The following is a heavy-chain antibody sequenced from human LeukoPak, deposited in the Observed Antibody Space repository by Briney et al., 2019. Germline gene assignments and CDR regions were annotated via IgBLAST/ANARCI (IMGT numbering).Heavy chain of an antibody. CDR2: IYHSGST. D-gene: IGHD3-9*01. CDR3: ARGLRYFDWLLRHYFDY. V-gene: IGHV4-38-2*02. J-gene: IGHJ4*02. CDR1: GYSISSGYY. Sequence: SETLSLTCTVSGYSISSGYYWGWIRQPPGKGLEWIGSIYHSGSTYYNPSLKSRVTISVDTSKNQFSLKLSSVTAADTAVYYCARGLRYFDWLLRHYFDYWGQGTLVTVSS.